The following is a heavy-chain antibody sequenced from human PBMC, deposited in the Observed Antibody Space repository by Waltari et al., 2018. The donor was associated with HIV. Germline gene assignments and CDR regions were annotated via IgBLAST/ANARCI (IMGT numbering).Heavy chain of an antibody. CDR1: GGSISSGSYY. D-gene: IGHD6-6*01. J-gene: IGHJ6*02. CDR2: IYSRGST. Sequence: QVKLQESGPGLVKPSQTLSLTCTVSGGSISSGSYYWSWVRQPAGKGLQWIGRIYSRGSTNYNPPLKSRGTISADTSKNPFSLKLNSVTAADTAVYFWARDSSDYYYGLDVWCQGTTVTVSS. CDR3: ARDSSDYYYGLDV. V-gene: IGHV4-61*02.